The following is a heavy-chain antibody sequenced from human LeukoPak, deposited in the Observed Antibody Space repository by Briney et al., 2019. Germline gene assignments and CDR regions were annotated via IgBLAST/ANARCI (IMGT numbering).Heavy chain of an antibody. CDR3: EISFDL. CDR1: GFIFSNHA. J-gene: IGHJ4*02. Sequence: GGSLRLSCAASGFIFSNHAVSWVRQAPGKGLEWVSTISGNGESTFYVDSVKARFSISRDNSNNTLYLQMNSLRAEDSAIYYCEISFDLWGQGTLVTVSS. CDR2: ISGNGEST. V-gene: IGHV3-23*01.